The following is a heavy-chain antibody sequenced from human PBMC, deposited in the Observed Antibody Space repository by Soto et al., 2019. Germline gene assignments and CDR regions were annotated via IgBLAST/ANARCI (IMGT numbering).Heavy chain of an antibody. Sequence: GGSLRLSCTASGFTFSSYARSWVRQAPGKGLEWVSAISGSGGSTYYADSVKGRFTISRDNSKNTLYLQMNSLRAEDTAVYYCAKDPTDIVATITDYYYGMDVWGQGTTVTVSS. V-gene: IGHV3-23*01. CDR1: GFTFSSYA. D-gene: IGHD5-12*01. J-gene: IGHJ6*02. CDR2: ISGSGGST. CDR3: AKDPTDIVATITDYYYGMDV.